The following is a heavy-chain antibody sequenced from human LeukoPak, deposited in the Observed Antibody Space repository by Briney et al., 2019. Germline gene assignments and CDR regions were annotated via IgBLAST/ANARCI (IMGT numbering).Heavy chain of an antibody. CDR3: ARDRLVLLWFGESRGMGV. V-gene: IGHV4-34*01. J-gene: IGHJ6*02. CDR1: GGSFSGYY. D-gene: IGHD3-10*01. Sequence: SETLSLTCAVYGGSFSGYYWSWIRQPPGKGLEWIGEINHSGSTNYNPSLKSRVTISVDTSKNQFSLKLSSVTAADTAVYYCARDRLVLLWFGESRGMGVWGQGTTVTVSS. CDR2: INHSGST.